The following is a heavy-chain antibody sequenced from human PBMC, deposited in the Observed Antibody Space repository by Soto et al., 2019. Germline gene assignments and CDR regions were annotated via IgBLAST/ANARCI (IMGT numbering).Heavy chain of an antibody. V-gene: IGHV4-59*01. CDR2: IYYSGST. D-gene: IGHD5-12*01. CDR3: ARAYGGYADY. J-gene: IGHJ4*02. Sequence: SETLSLTCTVSGGSISSYYWSWIRQPPGKGLEWIGYIYYSGSTNYNPSLKSRVTISIDTSKNQFSLKLSSVTAADTAVYYCARAYGGYADYWGQGALVTVSS. CDR1: GGSISSYY.